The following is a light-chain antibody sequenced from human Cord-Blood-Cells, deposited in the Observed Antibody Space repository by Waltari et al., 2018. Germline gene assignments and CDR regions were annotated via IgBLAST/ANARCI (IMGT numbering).Light chain of an antibody. CDR1: SSHTGRNY. Sequence: QSVLTQPPSASGTPGHRVTISSSGSSSHTGRNYVYWSQQLPGTAPKTPIYRKNQRPSGVPDRFPGPKSGNSGSLAISGLRAEEEGEYYWSAREDRLSALVGGGTKLTVL. CDR3: SAREDRLSAL. J-gene: IGLJ2*01. V-gene: IGLV1-47*01. CDR2: RKN.